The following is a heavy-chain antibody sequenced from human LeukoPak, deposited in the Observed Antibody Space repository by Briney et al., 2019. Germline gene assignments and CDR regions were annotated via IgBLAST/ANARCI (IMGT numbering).Heavy chain of an antibody. CDR3: AREVVPAAMLRGSAFDI. Sequence: GGSLRLSCAAPGFTVSGNYMSWVRQAPGKGLEWVSVIYSGGSTYYADSVKGRFTISRDNSKNTLYLQMNILRAEHTAVYYCAREVVPAAMLRGSAFDIWGRGTMVTVSS. CDR2: IYSGGST. J-gene: IGHJ3*02. V-gene: IGHV3-53*01. CDR1: GFTVSGNY. D-gene: IGHD2-2*01.